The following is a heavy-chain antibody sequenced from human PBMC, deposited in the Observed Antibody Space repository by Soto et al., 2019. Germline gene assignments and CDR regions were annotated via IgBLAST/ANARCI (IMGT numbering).Heavy chain of an antibody. D-gene: IGHD5-18*01. CDR1: GGSISSYY. V-gene: IGHV4-59*01. Sequence: QVQLQESGPGLVKPSETLSLTCTVSGGSISSYYWSWIRQPPGKGLEWIGYIYYSGSTNYTPSLKSRVTISVDTSKNQFSLNLSSVTAADTAVYYCARFPRGYSYGHFDYWGQGTLVTVSS. J-gene: IGHJ4*02. CDR3: ARFPRGYSYGHFDY. CDR2: IYYSGST.